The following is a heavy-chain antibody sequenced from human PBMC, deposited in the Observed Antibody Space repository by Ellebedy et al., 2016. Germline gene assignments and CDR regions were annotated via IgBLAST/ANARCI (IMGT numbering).Heavy chain of an antibody. CDR1: GFTFGDFA. CDR3: TRFTYGERTFIYYFDF. CDR2: IRSKAYGGTA. D-gene: IGHD4-17*01. Sequence: GGSLRLSXTASGFTFGDFAINWFRQAPGKGLEWVGFIRSKAYGGTADYAASVTGRFTISRDDSKSIASLQMNSVKTEDTALYYCTRFTYGERTFIYYFDFWGQGTLVTVSS. V-gene: IGHV3-49*03. J-gene: IGHJ4*02.